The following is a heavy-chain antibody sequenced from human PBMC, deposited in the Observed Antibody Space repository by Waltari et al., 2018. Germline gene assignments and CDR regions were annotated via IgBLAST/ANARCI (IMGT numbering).Heavy chain of an antibody. CDR1: GYTFTKYA. Sequence: QVQLVPSGAAVQKPGASVKLPCKASGYTFTKYALHWVRQAPGHRLEWMGRINPGKGNAQYSQNFQGRVSITSDTSASAVYLEMSSLRSEDTAVYYCASAPAKYCAGGGCPEYYQHWGQGSLVTVTS. CDR2: INPGKGNA. V-gene: IGHV1-3*01. D-gene: IGHD2-8*02. CDR3: ASAPAKYCAGGGCPEYYQH. J-gene: IGHJ1*01.